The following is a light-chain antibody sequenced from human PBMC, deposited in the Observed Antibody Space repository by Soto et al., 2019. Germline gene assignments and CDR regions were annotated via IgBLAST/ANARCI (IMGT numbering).Light chain of an antibody. J-gene: IGKJ3*01. CDR2: GAS. CDR1: EGIRGY. CDR3: QQLNTFPPFFT. V-gene: IGKV1-9*01. Sequence: DIQLTQSPSFLSASVGDRVTITCRAREGIRGYLAWYQQRPGKAPELLIYGASTLRRGGASRFSGSGSGTEFTLTISSLQPEDFATYFCQQLNTFPPFFTFGPGTNVDIK.